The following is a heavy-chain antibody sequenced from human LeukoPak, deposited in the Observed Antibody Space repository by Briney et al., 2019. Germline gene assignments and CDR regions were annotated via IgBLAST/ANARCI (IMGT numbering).Heavy chain of an antibody. D-gene: IGHD1-26*01. V-gene: IGHV4-59*08. J-gene: IGHJ4*02. CDR3: ARRAXGSYPDYFDY. Sequence: SETLSLTCTISGGSSSSYYWSWIRQPPGKGLEWIGYIHYSGSTNYNPSLKSRATISLDTSKNQVSLKLSSVTAADTAVYYCARRAXGSYPDYFDYWGQGTLVTVSS. CDR2: IHYSGST. CDR1: GGSSSSYY.